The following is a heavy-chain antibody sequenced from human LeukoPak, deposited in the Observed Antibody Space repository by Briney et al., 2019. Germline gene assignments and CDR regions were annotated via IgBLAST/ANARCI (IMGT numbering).Heavy chain of an antibody. CDR3: ARAPSEIGGYYPEYFRH. V-gene: IGHV3-74*01. CDR2: IKSDGST. D-gene: IGHD3-22*01. J-gene: IGHJ1*01. Sequence: GGSLRLSCAASGFTFSSYWMRWVRQAPGKGLVWVSRIKSDGSTRYADSVKGRFTVSRDNAKNTVSLQMNSLRAEDTGVYYCARAPSEIGGYYPEYFRHWGQGTLVIVSS. CDR1: GFTFSSYW.